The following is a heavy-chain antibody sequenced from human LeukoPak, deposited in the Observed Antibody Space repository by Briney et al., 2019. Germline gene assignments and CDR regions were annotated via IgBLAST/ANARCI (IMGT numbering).Heavy chain of an antibody. CDR1: GFTFSSYE. CDR2: ISSSGSTI. V-gene: IGHV3-48*03. J-gene: IGHJ4*02. Sequence: GGSLRLSCAASGFTFSSYEMNWVRQAPGKGLEWVSYISSSGSTIYYADSVKGRFTISRDNAKNSLYLQMNSLRAEDTAVYYCARTYYYDSSGYYPDVTFDYWGQGTLVTVSS. CDR3: ARTYYYDSSGYYPDVTFDY. D-gene: IGHD3-22*01.